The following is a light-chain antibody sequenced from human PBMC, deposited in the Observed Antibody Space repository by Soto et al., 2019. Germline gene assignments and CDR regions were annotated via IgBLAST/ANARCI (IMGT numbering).Light chain of an antibody. CDR2: AAS. V-gene: IGKV1-12*01. CDR1: QGISSC. CDR3: QQLDSFPLT. Sequence: DIQVSLSPSFISGSSGDRVSITSRASQGISSCLAWYQQKPGRAPKLLIYAASRLQGGVPLRFSGSGSGTEFTLSISSLQPEDVATYYCQQLDSFPLTFGQGRRLEIK. J-gene: IGKJ5*01.